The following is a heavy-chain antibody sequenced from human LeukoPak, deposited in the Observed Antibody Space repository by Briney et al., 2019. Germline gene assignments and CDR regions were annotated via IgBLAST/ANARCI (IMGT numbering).Heavy chain of an antibody. V-gene: IGHV3-53*01. CDR1: GFTFSSNY. CDR2: IYSGGST. D-gene: IGHD4-23*01. J-gene: IGHJ6*03. Sequence: GGSLRLSCAASGFTFSSNYMRWVSQAPGKGMEGVSVIYSGGSTYYADSVKSRFTISRDNSKNTLYLQMNSLRAEDTAVYYCAREHTVVTTRNDYYYYMAVWGKGTTVTVSS. CDR3: AREHTVVTTRNDYYYYMAV.